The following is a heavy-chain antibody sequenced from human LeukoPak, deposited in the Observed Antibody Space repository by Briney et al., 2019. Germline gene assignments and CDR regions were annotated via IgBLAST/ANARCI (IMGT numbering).Heavy chain of an antibody. D-gene: IGHD4-11*01. CDR1: GFTVSSNY. CDR3: ARDLPQMTTVYFQH. CDR2: IYSGGST. Sequence: GGSLRLSCAASGFTVSSNYMSWVRQAPGKGLEWVSVIYSGGSTYYADSVKGRFTISRDNSKNTLYLQMNSLRAEDTAVYYCARDLPQMTTVYFQHWGQGTLVTVSS. V-gene: IGHV3-53*01. J-gene: IGHJ1*01.